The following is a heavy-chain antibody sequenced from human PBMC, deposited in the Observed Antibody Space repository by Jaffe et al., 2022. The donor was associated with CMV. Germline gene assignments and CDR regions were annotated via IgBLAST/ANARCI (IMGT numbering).Heavy chain of an antibody. D-gene: IGHD4-17*01. CDR2: IYYSGST. Sequence: QVQLQESGPGLVKPSETLSLTCTVSGGSISSYYWSWIRQPPGKGLEWIGYIYYSGSTNYNPSLKSRVTISVDTSKNQFSLKLSSVTAADTAVYYCARVRTTVTTFFDYWGQGTLVTVSS. CDR1: GGSISSYY. J-gene: IGHJ4*02. V-gene: IGHV4-59*01. CDR3: ARVRTTVTTFFDY.